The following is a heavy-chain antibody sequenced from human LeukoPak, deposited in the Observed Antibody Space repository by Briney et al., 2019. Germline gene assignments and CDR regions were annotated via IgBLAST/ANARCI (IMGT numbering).Heavy chain of an antibody. J-gene: IGHJ4*02. D-gene: IGHD6-13*01. CDR3: ARVIAAAGTGCCYFDY. Sequence: ASVKVSCKASGYTFTSYGISWVRQAPGQGLEWMGWISAYNGNTNYAQKLQGRVTMTTDTSTSTAYMELRSLRSDDTAVYYCARVIAAAGTGCCYFDYWGQGTLVTVSS. CDR1: GYTFTSYG. V-gene: IGHV1-18*01. CDR2: ISAYNGNT.